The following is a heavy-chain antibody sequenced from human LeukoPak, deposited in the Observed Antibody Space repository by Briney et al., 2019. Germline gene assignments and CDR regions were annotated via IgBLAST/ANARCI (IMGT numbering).Heavy chain of an antibody. CDR3: ARARGDTMIVVVTAYFDY. J-gene: IGHJ4*02. CDR1: GFTFDDYD. V-gene: IGHV3-20*04. Sequence: PRGSLRLSCAASGFTFDDYDMSWVRQAPGKGLEWVSGINWNGGSTGYADSVKGRFTISRDNAKNSLYLQMNSLRAEDTALYYCARARGDTMIVVVTAYFDYWGQGTLVTVSS. CDR2: INWNGGST. D-gene: IGHD3-22*01.